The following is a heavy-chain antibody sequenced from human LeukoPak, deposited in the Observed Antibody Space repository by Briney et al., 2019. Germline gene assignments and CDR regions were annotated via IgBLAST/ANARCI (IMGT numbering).Heavy chain of an antibody. CDR1: GFTFSNYG. D-gene: IGHD1-26*01. V-gene: IGHV3-33*06. J-gene: IGHJ1*01. CDR2: IWYDGSNK. Sequence: GGSLRLSWAASGFTFSNYGMHWVRQAPGKGLEWVALIWYDGSNKFYADSVKGRFTISRDNSRGTLYLQISSLRGEDTAMYYCAKDSSGSYQYFQHWGQGTLVTVSA. CDR3: AKDSSGSYQYFQH.